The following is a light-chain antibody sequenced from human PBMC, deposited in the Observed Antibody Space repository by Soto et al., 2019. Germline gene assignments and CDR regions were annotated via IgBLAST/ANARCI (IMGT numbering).Light chain of an antibody. CDR1: QSVSSSY. J-gene: IGKJ1*01. CDR2: GAS. CDR3: QQYMGT. Sequence: EIVLTQSPVTLSLSPGERATLSCRASQSVSSSYLAWYQQKPGQAPRLLIYGASSRATGIPDRFSGSGSGTDFTLTISRLEPEDFAVYYCQQYMGTFGQGTKVEIK. V-gene: IGKV3-20*01.